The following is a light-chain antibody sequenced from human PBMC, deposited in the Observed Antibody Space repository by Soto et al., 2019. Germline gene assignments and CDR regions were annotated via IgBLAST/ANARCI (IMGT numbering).Light chain of an antibody. J-gene: IGKJ1*01. CDR2: GAS. CDR1: QSVSSN. V-gene: IGKV3-15*01. Sequence: EIVMTQSPATLSVSPGERATLSCRASQSVSSNLAWYQQKPGQAPRLLIYGASTSATGIPARFSGGGSGTAFTITISSLQSEDFAVYSCQQYNNWPPWTFGQGPNVEIK. CDR3: QQYNNWPPWT.